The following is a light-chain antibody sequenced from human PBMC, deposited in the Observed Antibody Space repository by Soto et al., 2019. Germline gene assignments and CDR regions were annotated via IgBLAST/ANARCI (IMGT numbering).Light chain of an antibody. CDR3: QHYNSYSEA. CDR2: KAS. V-gene: IGKV1-5*03. Sequence: DIQMTQSPSTLSASVGDRVTITCRASQSIGTWLAWYQQKPGKAPNLLIYKASTLKSGVPSRFSGSGSGTEFTLTISSLQPDDFATYYCQHYNSYSEAFGQGTKVDNK. CDR1: QSIGTW. J-gene: IGKJ1*01.